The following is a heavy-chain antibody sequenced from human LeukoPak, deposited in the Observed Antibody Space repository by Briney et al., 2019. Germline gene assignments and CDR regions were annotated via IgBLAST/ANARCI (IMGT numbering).Heavy chain of an antibody. CDR2: MNPNSGNT. CDR3: ARGMISSAYSSSSVVDY. D-gene: IGHD6-6*01. J-gene: IGHJ4*02. Sequence: ASVEVSRKASGYTFTSYDLNCVRQATGQGLEWMGWMNPNSGNTGYAQTFKGSVTITRNTSISTAYMELSSLRSEDTAVYYCARGMISSAYSSSSVVDYWGRGTVVTVSS. CDR1: GYTFTSYD. V-gene: IGHV1-8*03.